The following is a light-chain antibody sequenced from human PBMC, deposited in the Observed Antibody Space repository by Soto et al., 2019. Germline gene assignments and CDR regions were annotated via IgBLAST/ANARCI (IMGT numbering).Light chain of an antibody. CDR2: LNSDGSH. CDR1: SGHNNYA. Sequence: QLVLTQSPSASASLGASVKLTCTLSSGHNNYAIAWHQQQPEKGPRYLMRLNSDGSHNKGDGIPDRFSGSSSGAERYLIISSLHSKDEADYYCQTWDAGILVFGTGTKLTVL. CDR3: QTWDAGILV. V-gene: IGLV4-69*02. J-gene: IGLJ1*01.